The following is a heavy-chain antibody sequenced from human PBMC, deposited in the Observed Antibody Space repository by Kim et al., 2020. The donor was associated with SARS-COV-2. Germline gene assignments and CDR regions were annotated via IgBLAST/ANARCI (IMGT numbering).Heavy chain of an antibody. V-gene: IGHV1-58*02. CDR1: GFTFTSSA. J-gene: IGHJ6*02. Sequence: SVKVSCKASGFTFTSSAMQWVRQARGQRLEWIGWIVVGSGNTNYAQKFQERVTITRDMSTSTAYMELSSLRSEDTAVYYCAAYPHYDILTGHYYYYYGMDVWGQGTTVTVSS. CDR3: AAYPHYDILTGHYYYYYGMDV. CDR2: IVVGSGNT. D-gene: IGHD3-9*01.